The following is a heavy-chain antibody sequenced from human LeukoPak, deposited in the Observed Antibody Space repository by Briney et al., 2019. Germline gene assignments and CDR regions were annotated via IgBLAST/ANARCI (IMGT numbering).Heavy chain of an antibody. J-gene: IGHJ6*02. V-gene: IGHV3-23*01. D-gene: IGHD3-10*01. CDR3: AKDPALYYYGSGTNYGMDV. CDR1: GFTFSSYA. CDR2: ISGSGGST. Sequence: GGSLRLSCAASGFTFSSYAMSWVRQAPGKGLEWVSAISGSGGSTYYADSVKGRFTISRDNSKNTLYLQMNSLRAEDTAVYYCAKDPALYYYGSGTNYGMDVWGQGTTVTVSS.